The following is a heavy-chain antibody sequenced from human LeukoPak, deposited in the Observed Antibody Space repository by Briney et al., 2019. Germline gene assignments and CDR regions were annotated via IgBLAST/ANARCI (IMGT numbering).Heavy chain of an antibody. J-gene: IGHJ6*03. V-gene: IGHV3-21*01. D-gene: IGHD1-26*01. CDR1: GFNFSSYS. CDR2: ISSSSSYI. CDR3: ARDVRGSYRRYYYYYMDV. Sequence: PGGSLRLSCAASGFNFSSYSMNWVRQAPGKGLEWVSSISSSSSYIYYADSVKGRFTISRDNAKNSLYLQMNSLRAEDTAVYYCARDVRGSYRRYYYYYMDVWGKGTTVTISS.